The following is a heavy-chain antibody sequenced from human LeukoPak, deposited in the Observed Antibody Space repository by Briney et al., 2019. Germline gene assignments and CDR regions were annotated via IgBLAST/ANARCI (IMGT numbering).Heavy chain of an antibody. J-gene: IGHJ5*02. CDR1: GGSISSYY. Sequence: SETLSLTCTVSGGSISSYYWSWIRQPPGKGLEWIGYIYTSGSTNYNPSLKGRVTISVATSKNQFSLKLSSVTAADTAVYYCARLGSSWYFWFDPWGQGTLVTVSS. V-gene: IGHV4-4*09. CDR3: ARLGSSWYFWFDP. D-gene: IGHD6-13*01. CDR2: IYTSGST.